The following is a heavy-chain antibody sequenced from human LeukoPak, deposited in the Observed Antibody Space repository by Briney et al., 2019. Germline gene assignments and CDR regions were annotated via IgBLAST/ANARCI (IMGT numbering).Heavy chain of an antibody. V-gene: IGHV4-34*01. J-gene: IGHJ4*02. D-gene: IGHD6-13*01. CDR3: ARDVWRKYSSSWSESASPCFDY. Sequence: SETLSLTCAVYGGSFSGYYWSWIRQPPGQGLEGIGEINHSGSTNYNPSLKSRVTISVDTSKNQFSLKLRSVTAADTAVYYCARDVWRKYSSSWSESASPCFDYWGQGTLVTVSS. CDR2: INHSGST. CDR1: GGSFSGYY.